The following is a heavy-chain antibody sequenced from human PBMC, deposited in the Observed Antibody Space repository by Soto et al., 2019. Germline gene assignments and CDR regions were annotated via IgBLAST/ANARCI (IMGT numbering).Heavy chain of an antibody. J-gene: IGHJ4*02. CDR2: IHPSGGSR. Sequence: QVQLVQSGAEVKKPGASVKVSCKASGNTFTSYYMHWVRQAPGQGLEWMGIIHPSGGSRSYAQKFQGRVTMNRDTSTSTVYMELSSLRSEDTAVYYCARVFENGYDTVDYWGQGTLVTVSS. D-gene: IGHD5-12*01. CDR3: ARVFENGYDTVDY. V-gene: IGHV1-46*01. CDR1: GNTFTSYY.